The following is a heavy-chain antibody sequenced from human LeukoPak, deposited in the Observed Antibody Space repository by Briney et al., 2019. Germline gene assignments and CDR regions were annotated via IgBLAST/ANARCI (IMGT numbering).Heavy chain of an antibody. J-gene: IGHJ4*02. CDR3: ARSSSDFWSGYYVQKFDY. CDR2: IYYSGST. Sequence: PSETLSLTCTVSGGSVSSGSYYWSWIRQPPGKGLEWIGYIYYSGSTNYNPSLKSRVTISVDTSKNQFSLKLGSVTAADTAVYYCARSSSDFWSGYYVQKFDYWGQGTLVTVSS. D-gene: IGHD3-3*01. CDR1: GGSVSSGSYY. V-gene: IGHV4-61*01.